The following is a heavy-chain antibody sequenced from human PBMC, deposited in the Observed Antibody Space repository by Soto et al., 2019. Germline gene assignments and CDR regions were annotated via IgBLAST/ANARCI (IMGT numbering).Heavy chain of an antibody. J-gene: IGHJ5*02. V-gene: IGHV1-3*01. Sequence: QVQLMQSGPEVKKPGASVNVSCKASGYTFTSHAIHWVRQAPGQRLEWMGWINVGNGNTRYSQKFRDRVTITRDTSASTAYMELSSLGSEDTAVYYRAREGLGGNYYGSGSPLSPWGQGTRVTVSS. CDR2: INVGNGNT. CDR1: GYTFTSHA. CDR3: AREGLGGNYYGSGSPLSP. D-gene: IGHD3-10*01.